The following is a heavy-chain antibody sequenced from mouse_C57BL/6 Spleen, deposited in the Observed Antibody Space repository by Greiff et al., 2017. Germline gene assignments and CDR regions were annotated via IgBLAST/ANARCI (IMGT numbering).Heavy chain of an antibody. V-gene: IGHV1-19*01. Sequence: VHVKQSGPVLVKPGASVKMSCKASGYTFTDYYMNWVKQSHGKSLEWIGVINPYNGGTSYNQKFKGKATLTVDKSSSTAYMELNSLTSEDSAVYYCAREGGNYWYFDVWGTGTTVTVSS. CDR3: AREGGNYWYFDV. CDR2: INPYNGGT. D-gene: IGHD2-1*01. J-gene: IGHJ1*03. CDR1: GYTFTDYY.